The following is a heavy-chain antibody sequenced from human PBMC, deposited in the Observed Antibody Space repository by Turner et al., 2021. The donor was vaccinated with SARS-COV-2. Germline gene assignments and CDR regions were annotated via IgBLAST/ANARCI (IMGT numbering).Heavy chain of an antibody. CDR2: MYDSGST. Sequence: QLQLQESGPGLVKPSETLSLTCTVSGCSISSSGYYWGWNRQPPGKGLEWIGSMYDSGSTYYNPSLKSRVTISVDTSKNQFSLKLSSVTAADTAVYYCAGERRITMVRGGITYYYGMDVWGQGTTVTVSS. CDR3: AGERRITMVRGGITYYYGMDV. CDR1: GCSISSSGYY. J-gene: IGHJ6*02. V-gene: IGHV4-39*01. D-gene: IGHD3-10*01.